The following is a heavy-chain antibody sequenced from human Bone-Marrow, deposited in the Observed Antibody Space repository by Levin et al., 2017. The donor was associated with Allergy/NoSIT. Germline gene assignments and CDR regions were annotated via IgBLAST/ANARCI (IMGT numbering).Heavy chain of an antibody. V-gene: IGHV4-59*01. CDR2: ISYSGST. J-gene: IGHJ6*02. Sequence: RSQTLSLTCTVSGVSISSYYWSWIRQPPGKGLEWIGYISYSGSTNYNPSLKSRVTISVDTSKNQFSLKLYSVTAADTAVYYCARDRTVVSNTVYYYGMDVWGQGTTVTVSS. CDR1: GVSISSYY. CDR3: ARDRTVVSNTVYYYGMDV. D-gene: IGHD4-23*01.